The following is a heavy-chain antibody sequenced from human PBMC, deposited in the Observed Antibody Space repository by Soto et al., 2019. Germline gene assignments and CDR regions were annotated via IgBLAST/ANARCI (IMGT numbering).Heavy chain of an antibody. D-gene: IGHD1-26*01. Sequence: QVQLVQSGAEVKKPGASVKGSCKASGYTFTSYYMHWVRQAPGQGLEWMGIINLSGGSTSYEQKFQGSIAKTRDTSTSTVYMELSSLRYEDAAVYYCGRESRSMMGATSRGAFDIWGQGTMVTVSS. J-gene: IGHJ3*02. CDR3: GRESRSMMGATSRGAFDI. CDR2: INLSGGST. V-gene: IGHV1-46*03. CDR1: GYTFTSYY.